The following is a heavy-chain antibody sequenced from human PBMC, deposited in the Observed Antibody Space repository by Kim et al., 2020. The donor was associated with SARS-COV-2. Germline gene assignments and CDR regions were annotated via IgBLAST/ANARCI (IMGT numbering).Heavy chain of an antibody. V-gene: IGHV4-39*01. CDR1: GGSISSSSYY. J-gene: IGHJ5*02. Sequence: SETLSLTCTVSGGSISSSSYYWGWIRQPPGKGLEWIGSIYYSGSTYYNPSLKSRVTISVDTSKNQFSLKLSSVTAADTAVYYCARRGNWNDGWFDPWGQGTLVTVSS. CDR2: IYYSGST. D-gene: IGHD1-1*01. CDR3: ARRGNWNDGWFDP.